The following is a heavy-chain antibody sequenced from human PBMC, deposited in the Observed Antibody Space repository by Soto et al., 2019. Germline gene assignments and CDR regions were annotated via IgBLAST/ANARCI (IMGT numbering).Heavy chain of an antibody. D-gene: IGHD1-26*01. CDR2: ISSSSSII. CDR3: ARDLIGSYLGFDY. V-gene: IGHV3-48*02. J-gene: IGHJ4*02. CDR1: GFTLSTYS. Sequence: LRLSCAASGFTLSTYSMNWVRQAPGKGLEWVSYISSSSSIIYYADSVKGRFTISRDNAKNSLYLHMNSLRDEDTAVYYCARDLIGSYLGFDYWGQGTLVTVSS.